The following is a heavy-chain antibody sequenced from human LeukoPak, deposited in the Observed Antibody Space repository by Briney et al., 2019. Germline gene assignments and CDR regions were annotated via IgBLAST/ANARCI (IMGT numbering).Heavy chain of an antibody. CDR1: GFTFSSNY. J-gene: IGHJ4*02. CDR3: ARDRAGDYADY. D-gene: IGHD3-10*01. CDR2: IYSGGST. V-gene: IGHV3-66*02. Sequence: PGGSLRLSCAASGFTFSSNYMSWVRQAPGKGLEGVSVIYSGGSTYYADSVKGRFTISRDNSENTLYLQMNSLRAEDTAVYYCARDRAGDYADYWGQGTLVTVSS.